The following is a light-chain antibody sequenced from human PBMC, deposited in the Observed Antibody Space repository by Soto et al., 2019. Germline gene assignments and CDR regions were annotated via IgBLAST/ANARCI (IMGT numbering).Light chain of an antibody. Sequence: SVVTQPASVSGSPWQSIAISCTGTSSDVGGYNYVSWYQQHPGKAPKLMVYDVSNRPSGVSNRFSGSKSGNTASLTISGLQAEDEADYYCSSYTSSSTYVFGTGTKVTVL. CDR2: DVS. CDR1: SSDVGGYNY. J-gene: IGLJ1*01. CDR3: SSYTSSSTYV. V-gene: IGLV2-14*01.